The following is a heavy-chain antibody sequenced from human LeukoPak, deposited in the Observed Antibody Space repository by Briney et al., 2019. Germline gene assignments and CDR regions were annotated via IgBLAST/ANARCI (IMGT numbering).Heavy chain of an antibody. V-gene: IGHV4-59*01. CDR1: GGSISSYY. CDR2: IYYSGST. Sequence: RPSETLSLTCTVSGGSISSYYWSWIRQPPGKGLEWIGYIYYSGSTNYNSSRKSRVTISVDTSKTQFCLKLISVTAADTAVYYCARVAGYSYGYPLDYWGQGTLVTVSS. CDR3: ARVAGYSYGYPLDY. J-gene: IGHJ4*02. D-gene: IGHD5-18*01.